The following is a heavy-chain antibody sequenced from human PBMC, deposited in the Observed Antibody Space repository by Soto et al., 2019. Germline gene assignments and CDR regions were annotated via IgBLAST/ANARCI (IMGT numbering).Heavy chain of an antibody. Sequence: SETLSLTCSVSGCSVNSDAYYWSWIRQPPGRGLEWIGYIYYNGRTSYNPSLKSRVAISIDTSKNHFSLKLSSVSAADTAVYYCARDRSNSPDYFDWWGQGTLVTVSS. CDR1: GCSVNSDAYY. V-gene: IGHV4-30-4*01. J-gene: IGHJ4*02. CDR3: ARDRSNSPDYFDW. D-gene: IGHD6-6*01. CDR2: IYYNGRT.